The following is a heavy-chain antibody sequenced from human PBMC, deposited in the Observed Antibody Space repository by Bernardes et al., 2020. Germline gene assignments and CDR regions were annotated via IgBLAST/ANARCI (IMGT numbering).Heavy chain of an antibody. Sequence: ASVKVSCKVSGYTLTELSMHWVRQAPGKGLEWMGGFDPEDGETIYAQKFQGRVTMTEDTSTDTAYMELSSLRSEDTAVYYCATDLISLGSRSYWGQGTLVTVSS. D-gene: IGHD1-26*01. CDR3: ATDLISLGSRSY. V-gene: IGHV1-24*01. CDR1: GYTLTELS. J-gene: IGHJ4*02. CDR2: FDPEDGET.